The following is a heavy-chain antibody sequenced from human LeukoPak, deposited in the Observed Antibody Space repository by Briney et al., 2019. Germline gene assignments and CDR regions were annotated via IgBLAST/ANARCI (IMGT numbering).Heavy chain of an antibody. CDR2: FDPEDGET. Sequence: ASVKVSCKVSGYTLTELSMHWVRQAPGKGLEWVGGFDPEDGETIYAQKFQGRVTMTEDTSTDTAYMELSSLRSEDTAVYYCATGRDSYGYTPKVGSFDYWGQGTLVTVSS. CDR3: ATGRDSYGYTPKVGSFDY. D-gene: IGHD5-18*01. J-gene: IGHJ4*02. V-gene: IGHV1-24*01. CDR1: GYTLTELS.